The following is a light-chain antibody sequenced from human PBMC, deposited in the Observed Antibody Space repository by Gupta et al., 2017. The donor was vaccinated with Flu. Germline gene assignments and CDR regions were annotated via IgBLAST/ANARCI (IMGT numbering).Light chain of an antibody. CDR3: QHYGSSPYT. Sequence: IVLMQSPGSLSLSPGDRATLSCSSSQSVSASSLAWYQQRPGQAPRLVIYGGSTRAPDIPDRFSGSGSGTDFALTISRLEPEDFAVYYCQHYGSSPYTFGQGTKVEIK. J-gene: IGKJ2*01. V-gene: IGKV3-20*01. CDR1: QSVSASS. CDR2: GGS.